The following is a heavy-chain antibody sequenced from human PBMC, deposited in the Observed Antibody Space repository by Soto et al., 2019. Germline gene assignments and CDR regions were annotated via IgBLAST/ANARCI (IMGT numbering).Heavy chain of an antibody. Sequence: GESLKISCKASGYIFINQCITWVRQMPWKGLEWMGNIDPSDSYTNYSPSFQGHVTISVDKSIRTAYLQWTSLKTSDTAIYYCASGRWNLHFHYWGPGALLTV. CDR3: ASGRWNLHFHY. CDR2: IDPSDSYT. CDR1: GYIFINQC. J-gene: IGHJ4*02. V-gene: IGHV5-10-1*01. D-gene: IGHD2-15*01.